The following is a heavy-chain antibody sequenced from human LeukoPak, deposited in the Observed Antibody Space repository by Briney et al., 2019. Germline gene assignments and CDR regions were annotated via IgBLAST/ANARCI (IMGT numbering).Heavy chain of an antibody. J-gene: IGHJ6*03. CDR2: IYTSGST. D-gene: IGHD6-13*01. CDR1: GGSINDYY. Sequence: ASETLSLTCTVSGGSINDYYWSWIRRPPGKGLEWIGRIYTSGSTNYNPSLKSRVTISVDMSKNQFSLKLSSVTAADTAVYYCARASSSWYYMDVWGKGTTVTVSS. CDR3: ARASSSWYYMDV. V-gene: IGHV4-4*08.